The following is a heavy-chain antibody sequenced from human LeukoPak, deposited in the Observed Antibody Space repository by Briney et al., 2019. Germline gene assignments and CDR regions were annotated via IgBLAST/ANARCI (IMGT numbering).Heavy chain of an antibody. J-gene: IGHJ4*02. CDR1: GFTFDDYT. D-gene: IGHD3-3*01. CDR2: ISWDGGST. Sequence: PGGSLRLSCAASGFTFDDYTMHWVRQAPGKGLEWVSLISWDGGSTYYADSVKGRFTISRDNSKNSLYLQMNSLRTEDTALYYCAKDAVRGFWSGYTFDYWGQGTLVTVSS. CDR3: AKDAVRGFWSGYTFDY. V-gene: IGHV3-43*01.